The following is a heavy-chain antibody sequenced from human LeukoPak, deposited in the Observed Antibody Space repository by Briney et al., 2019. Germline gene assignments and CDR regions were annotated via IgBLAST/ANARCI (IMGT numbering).Heavy chain of an antibody. Sequence: PSETLSLTCTVSGGSISSYYWSWIRQPPGKGLEWIGYIYYSGSTNYNPSLKSRVTISVDTSKNQFSLKLSSVTVADTAVYYCARDIGYGSLGYYYMDVWGKGTTVTVSS. CDR3: ARDIGYGSLGYYYMDV. CDR1: GGSISSYY. CDR2: IYYSGST. V-gene: IGHV4-59*01. J-gene: IGHJ6*03. D-gene: IGHD3-10*01.